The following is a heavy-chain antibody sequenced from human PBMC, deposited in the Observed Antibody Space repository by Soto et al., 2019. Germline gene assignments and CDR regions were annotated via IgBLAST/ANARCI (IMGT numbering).Heavy chain of an antibody. CDR1: GYTFSNYP. D-gene: IGHD3-22*01. V-gene: IGHV1-3*04. J-gene: IGHJ4*02. CDR2: INTGNGDT. CDR3: VRDWTHYDSNGPGDY. Sequence: VTVSFKGSGYTFSNYPMHWVRQAPGQRLEWMGWINTGNGDTKYSQKFQGRVTITRDTSAITVYMELSSLRSGDTAVYYCVRDWTHYDSNGPGDYWGQGTLVTVSS.